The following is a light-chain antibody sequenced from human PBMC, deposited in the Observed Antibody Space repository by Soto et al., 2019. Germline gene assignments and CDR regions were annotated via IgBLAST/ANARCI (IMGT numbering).Light chain of an antibody. CDR3: SSYTSSSTLLV. CDR2: DVS. CDR1: SSDVGGYNY. Sequence: QSALTQPASVSGSPGQSITISCTGTSSDVGGYNYVSWYQQHPDKAPELMIYDVSNRPSGVSNRFAGSKSANTASLTISGLQAEDKADYYCSSYTSSSTLLVFGGGTKVTVL. J-gene: IGLJ2*01. V-gene: IGLV2-14*03.